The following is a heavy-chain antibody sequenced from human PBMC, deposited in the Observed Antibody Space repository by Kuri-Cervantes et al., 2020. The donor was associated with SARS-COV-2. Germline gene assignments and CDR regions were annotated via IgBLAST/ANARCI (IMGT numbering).Heavy chain of an antibody. J-gene: IGHJ4*02. CDR3: ARGTSTSRVITTPFDY. D-gene: IGHD3-22*01. V-gene: IGHV4-34*01. CDR1: GGSFSGYY. CDR2: INHSGST. Sequence: SETLSLTCAVYGGSFSGYYWSWIRQPPGKGLEWIGEINHSGSTNYNPSLKSRVTISVDTSKNQFSLKLSSVTAADTAVYYCARGTSTSRVITTPFDYWGQGTLVTVSS.